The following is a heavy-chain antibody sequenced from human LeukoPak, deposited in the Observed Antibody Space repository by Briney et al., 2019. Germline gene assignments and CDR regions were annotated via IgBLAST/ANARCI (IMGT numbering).Heavy chain of an antibody. D-gene: IGHD5-18*01. CDR2: INGGGDTT. CDR1: GFTFSNYA. CDR3: ARYSFKSLAGYLDY. J-gene: IGHJ4*02. Sequence: GGSLRLSCAASGFTFSNYAMTWVRQAPGKGLEWVSGINGGGDTTYYADSEKGRFTISRDNSRNTLYLQMNSLRVADTAVYFCARYSFKSLAGYLDYWGQGSLVTVSS. V-gene: IGHV3-23*01.